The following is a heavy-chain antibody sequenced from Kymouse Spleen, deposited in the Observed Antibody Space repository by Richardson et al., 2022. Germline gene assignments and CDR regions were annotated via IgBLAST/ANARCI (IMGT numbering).Heavy chain of an antibody. CDR2: IYYSGST. J-gene: IGHJ5*02. V-gene: IGHV4-39*01. CDR1: GGSISSSSYY. D-gene: IGHD3-3*01. Sequence: QLQLQESGPGLVKPSETLSLTCTVSGGSISSSSYYWGWIRQPPGKGLEWIGSIYYSGSTYYNPSLKSRVTISVDTSKNQFSLKLSSVTAADTAVYYCARPITIFGVVITPGWFDPWGQGTLVTVSS. CDR3: ARPITIFGVVITPGWFDP.